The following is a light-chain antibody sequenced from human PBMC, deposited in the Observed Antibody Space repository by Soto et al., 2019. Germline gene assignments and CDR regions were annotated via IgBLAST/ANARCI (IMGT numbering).Light chain of an antibody. J-gene: IGKJ4*01. CDR3: EQFGRPPNLT. Sequence: EIVLTQSPGTLSLSPGERATLSCRASQSLVSTSLAWYQQKPGQAPRLLIDGASTRATGIPDRFSASGSGTDFTLTITRLEPEDFAVYYCEQFGRPPNLTFGGGTKVE. V-gene: IGKV3-20*01. CDR2: GAS. CDR1: QSLVSTS.